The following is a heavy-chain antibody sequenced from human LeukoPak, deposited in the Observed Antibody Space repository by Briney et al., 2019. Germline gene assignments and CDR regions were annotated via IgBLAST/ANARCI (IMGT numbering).Heavy chain of an antibody. CDR3: ARDVCSGGSCYSGDAFDI. CDR2: INSDGSST. Sequence: PGGSLRLSCAASGFTFSSYWMHWVRQAPGKGLVWVSRINSDGSSTSYADSVKGRFTISRDNAKNTLYLQMNSLRAEDTAVYYCARDVCSGGSCYSGDAFDIWGQGTMVTVSS. CDR1: GFTFSSYW. D-gene: IGHD2-15*01. V-gene: IGHV3-74*01. J-gene: IGHJ3*02.